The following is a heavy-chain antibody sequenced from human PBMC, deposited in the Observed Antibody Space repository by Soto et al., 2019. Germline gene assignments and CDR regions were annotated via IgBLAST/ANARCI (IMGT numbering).Heavy chain of an antibody. Sequence: SETLSLTCDVSGASINSRNWWSWVRQPPWRGLEWIGEIFPSGTTNYNPSLKSRATISIDTSRNQFSLKLDSVTAADTALYYCAKQTISYTWDVWGQGTTVTVSS. CDR3: AKQTISYTWDV. CDR1: GASINSRNW. V-gene: IGHV4-4*02. J-gene: IGHJ6*02. CDR2: IFPSGTT. D-gene: IGHD3-3*01.